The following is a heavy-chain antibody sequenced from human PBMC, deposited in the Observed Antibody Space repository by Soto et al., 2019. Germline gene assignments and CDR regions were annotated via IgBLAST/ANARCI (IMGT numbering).Heavy chain of an antibody. CDR2: IYHSGST. CDR3: ARLDPVNYLDY. V-gene: IGHV4-30-2*02. J-gene: IGHJ4*02. Sequence: PSETLSLTCAVSGGSISSGGYSWSWIRQPPGKGLEWIGYIYHSGSTYYNPSLKSRVTISVDTSKKQFSLKLSSVTAADTAVYYCARLDPVNYLDYWGLGTLVTVSS. CDR1: GGSISSGGYS.